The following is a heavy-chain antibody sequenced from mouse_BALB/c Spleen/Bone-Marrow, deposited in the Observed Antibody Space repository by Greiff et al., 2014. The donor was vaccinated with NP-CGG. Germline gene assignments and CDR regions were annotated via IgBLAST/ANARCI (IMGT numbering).Heavy chain of an antibody. CDR2: IDPANGNT. CDR1: GFNIKDTY. CDR3: AKCEYYAMDY. V-gene: IGHV14-3*02. Sequence: EVQLQESGAELVKPGASVKLSCTASGFNIKDTYMHWVKQRPEQGLEWIGRIDPANGNTKYDPKFQDKATITADTSSNTAYLQLSSLTSEDTAVYYCAKCEYYAMDYWGQGTSVTVSS. J-gene: IGHJ4*01.